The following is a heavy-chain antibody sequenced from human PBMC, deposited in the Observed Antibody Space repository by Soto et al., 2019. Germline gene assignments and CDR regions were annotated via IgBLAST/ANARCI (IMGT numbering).Heavy chain of an antibody. CDR3: ARDLGGSYYAPVDD. CDR2: ISAYNGNT. V-gene: IGHV1-18*01. CDR1: GYTFTRYG. Sequence: QVQLVQSGAEVKKPGASVKVSCKASGYTFTRYGISWVRQAPGQGLEWMGWISAYNGNTKYAQKLQVRVTTTTDTSTSTAYMEMSRLRSHDTALYYCARDLGGSYYAPVDDWGQGTLVTVSS. J-gene: IGHJ4*02. D-gene: IGHD1-26*01.